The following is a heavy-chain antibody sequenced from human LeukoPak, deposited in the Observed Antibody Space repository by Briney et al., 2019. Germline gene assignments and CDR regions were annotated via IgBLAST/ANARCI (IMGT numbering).Heavy chain of an antibody. D-gene: IGHD5-12*01. Sequence: SETLSLTCTVSGGSISSSSYYWVWVRQTPGKGLEWIVSVYYRGTTFYNPSLKRRVTMFVDTSKNHFSLRLSSVTASDTAVYYCARQRGYSGYDYTGTDYWGQGTLVTVSS. J-gene: IGHJ4*02. V-gene: IGHV4-39*02. CDR3: ARQRGYSGYDYTGTDY. CDR2: VYYRGTT. CDR1: GGSISSSSYY.